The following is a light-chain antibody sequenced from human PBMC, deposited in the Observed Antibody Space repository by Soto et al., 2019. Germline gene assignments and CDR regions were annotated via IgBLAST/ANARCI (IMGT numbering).Light chain of an antibody. CDR1: SSDVGGYNY. V-gene: IGLV2-14*01. Sequence: QSALTQPASVSGSPGQSITISRTGTSSDVGGYNYVSWYQQHPGKAPKLMIYDVSNRPSGVSNRFSGSKSGNTASLTMSGLQAEDEADYYCSSYTSSSSLWVFGTGTKLTVL. J-gene: IGLJ1*01. CDR3: SSYTSSSSLWV. CDR2: DVS.